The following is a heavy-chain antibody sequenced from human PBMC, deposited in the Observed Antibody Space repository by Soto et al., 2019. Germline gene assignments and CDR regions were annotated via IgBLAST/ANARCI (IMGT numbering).Heavy chain of an antibody. CDR2: ISYDGSNK. CDR1: GFTFSSYA. V-gene: IGHV3-30-3*01. D-gene: IGHD6-19*01. J-gene: IGHJ4*02. CDR3: ARDKGAGSSGWSDLIFDY. Sequence: QPGGSLRLSCAASGFTFSSYAMHWVRQAPGKGLGWVGVISYDGSNKYYADPVKGRFTISRDNSKHTLYLQMNSLRAEDTAVYYCARDKGAGSSGWSDLIFDYWGQGTRVTVSP.